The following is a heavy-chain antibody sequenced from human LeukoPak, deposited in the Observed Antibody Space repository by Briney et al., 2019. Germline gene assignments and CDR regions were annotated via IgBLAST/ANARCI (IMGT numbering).Heavy chain of an antibody. D-gene: IGHD5-18*01. V-gene: IGHV3-74*01. J-gene: IGHJ4*02. Sequence: GGSLRLSCAASGFTFSSYWMHWVRHAPGKGLVWVSRINSDGSSTSYADSVKGRFTISRDNAKNTLYLQMNSLRGEETAVYYCARKKVNSYGTALDYWGQGTLVTVSS. CDR2: INSDGSST. CDR3: ARKKVNSYGTALDY. CDR1: GFTFSSYW.